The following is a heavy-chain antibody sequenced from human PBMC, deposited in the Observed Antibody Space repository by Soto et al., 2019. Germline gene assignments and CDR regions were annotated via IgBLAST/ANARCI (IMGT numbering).Heavy chain of an antibody. Sequence: QVQLVQSGAEVKKPGSSVKVSCKASGGTFSSYTISWVRQAPGQGLEWMGRIIPILGIANYAQKFQGRVTITADKSTSTAYMELSSLRSEDTAVYYCASEVLGFGEFQPSPEYYYYYGMDVWGQGTTVTVSS. CDR3: ASEVLGFGEFQPSPEYYYYYGMDV. V-gene: IGHV1-69*02. CDR1: GGTFSSYT. CDR2: IIPILGIA. J-gene: IGHJ6*02. D-gene: IGHD3-10*01.